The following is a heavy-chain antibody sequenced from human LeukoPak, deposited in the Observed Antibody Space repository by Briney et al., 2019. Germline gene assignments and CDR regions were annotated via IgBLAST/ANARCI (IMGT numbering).Heavy chain of an antibody. CDR2: IKSKTDGGTT. D-gene: IGHD6-13*01. J-gene: IGHJ6*03. CDR3: TTLLYSSSWYYYYYYMDV. Sequence: GGSLRLSCPASGFTFSNAWMSWVPQAPGKGLEWVGRIKSKTDGGTTDYAAPVNGRFTILRDDSKNTLYLQMNSLKTEDTAVYYCTTLLYSSSWYYYYYYMDVWGKGTTVTISS. V-gene: IGHV3-15*01. CDR1: GFTFSNAW.